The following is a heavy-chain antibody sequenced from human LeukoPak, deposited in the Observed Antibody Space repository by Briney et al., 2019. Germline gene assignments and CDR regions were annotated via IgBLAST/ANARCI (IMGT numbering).Heavy chain of an antibody. D-gene: IGHD3-9*01. CDR2: IIPILGIA. V-gene: IGHV1-69*04. CDR3: ARARGYDILTGYPSVDYYYYGMDV. Sequence: SVKVSCKASGGTFSSYAISWVRPAPGQGLEWMGRIIPILGIANYAQKSQGRVTITADKSTSTAYMELSSLRSEDTAVYYCARARGYDILTGYPSVDYYYYGMDVWGQGATVTVSS. J-gene: IGHJ6*02. CDR1: GGTFSSYA.